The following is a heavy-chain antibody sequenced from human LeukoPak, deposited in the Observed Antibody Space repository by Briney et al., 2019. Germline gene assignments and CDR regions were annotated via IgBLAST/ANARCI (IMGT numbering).Heavy chain of an antibody. V-gene: IGHV3-30-3*01. J-gene: IGHJ6*02. CDR3: ARDGDIVVVPAATSTDYYYYGMDV. D-gene: IGHD2-2*01. CDR1: GFTFSSYA. Sequence: GGSLRLSCAASGFTFSSYAMHWVRQAPGKGLEWVAVISYDGSNKYYADSVKGRFTISRDNSKNTLYLQMNSLRAEDTAVYYCARDGDIVVVPAATSTDYYYYGMDVWGQGTTVTASS. CDR2: ISYDGSNK.